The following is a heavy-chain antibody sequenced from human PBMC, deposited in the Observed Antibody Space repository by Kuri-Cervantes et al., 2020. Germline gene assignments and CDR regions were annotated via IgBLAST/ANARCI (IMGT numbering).Heavy chain of an antibody. D-gene: IGHD3-10*01. Sequence: GESLKISCAASGFTFSSYAMHWVRQAPGKGLEWVAVISYDGSNKYYADSVKGRFTISRDNSKNTLYLQMNSLRAEDTAVYYCARGPAERYGSGSYYMDVWGNGTTVTVSS. CDR3: ARGPAERYGSGSYYMDV. CDR2: ISYDGSNK. CDR1: GFTFSSYA. V-gene: IGHV3-30-3*01. J-gene: IGHJ6*03.